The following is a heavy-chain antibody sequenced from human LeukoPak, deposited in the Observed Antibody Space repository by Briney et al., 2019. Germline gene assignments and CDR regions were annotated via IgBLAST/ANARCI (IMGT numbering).Heavy chain of an antibody. V-gene: IGHV3-30*02. CDR1: GFTFSSYG. CDR2: IRYDGSNK. J-gene: IGHJ6*03. CDR3: AKGDGMDYDFWSGYSNYMDV. D-gene: IGHD3-3*01. Sequence: GGSLRLSCAASGFTFSSYGMHWVRQAPGKGLEWVAFIRYDGSNKYYADPVKGRFTISRDNSKNTLYLQMNSLRAEDTAVYYCAKGDGMDYDFWSGYSNYMDVWGKGTTVTVSS.